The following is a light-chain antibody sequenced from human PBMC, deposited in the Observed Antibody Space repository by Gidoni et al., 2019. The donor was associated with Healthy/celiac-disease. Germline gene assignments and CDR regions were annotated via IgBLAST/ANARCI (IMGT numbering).Light chain of an antibody. CDR2: GKN. CDR3: NSRDSSGNRDVV. J-gene: IGLJ2*01. Sequence: SSELTQDPAVSVALGQTVRITCQGDSLRSYYASWYQQKPGQAPVLVIYGKNNRPSGNPDPFSGSRSGNTASLTITGAQAEDEADYYYNSRDSSGNRDVVFGGGTKLTVL. CDR1: SLRSYY. V-gene: IGLV3-19*01.